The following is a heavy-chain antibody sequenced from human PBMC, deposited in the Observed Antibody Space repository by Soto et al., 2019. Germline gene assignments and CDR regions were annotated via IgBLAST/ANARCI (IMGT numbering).Heavy chain of an antibody. V-gene: IGHV4-34*01. CDR1: GGSFSGYY. Sequence: PSETLSLTCAVYGGSFSGYYWSWIRQPPGKGLEWIGEINHSGSTNYNPSLKSRVTISVDTSKNQFSLKLSSVTAADTAVYYCARSGSEMATIIYYFDYWGQGTLVTVSS. CDR3: ARSGSEMATIIYYFDY. D-gene: IGHD5-12*01. J-gene: IGHJ4*02. CDR2: INHSGST.